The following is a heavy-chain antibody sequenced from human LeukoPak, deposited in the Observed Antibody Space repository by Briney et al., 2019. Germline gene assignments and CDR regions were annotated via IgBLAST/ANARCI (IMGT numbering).Heavy chain of an antibody. Sequence: GGSLRLSCAASGFTFNNAWMSWVRQAPGKGLEWVGRIKSKTNDETTDYAAPVKGRFTISRDDSKNTLYLQMNSLKAEDTAVYYCTAGTGYSDHDYWGQGTLVTVSS. V-gene: IGHV3-15*01. D-gene: IGHD5-12*01. J-gene: IGHJ4*02. CDR3: TAGTGYSDHDY. CDR2: IKSKTNDETT. CDR1: GFTFNNAW.